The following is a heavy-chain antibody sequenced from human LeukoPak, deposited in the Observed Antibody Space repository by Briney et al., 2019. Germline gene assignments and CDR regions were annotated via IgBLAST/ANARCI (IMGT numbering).Heavy chain of an antibody. V-gene: IGHV3-21*01. CDR1: GFTFSSYS. D-gene: IGHD6-13*01. Sequence: PGGSLRLSCAASGFTFSSYSMNRVRQAPGKGLEWVSSISSSSSYIYYADSVKGRFTISRDNAKNSLYLQMNSLRAEDTAVYYCARDGLAAAGFDYWGQGNPGTVSP. CDR3: ARDGLAAAGFDY. CDR2: ISSSSSYI. J-gene: IGHJ4*02.